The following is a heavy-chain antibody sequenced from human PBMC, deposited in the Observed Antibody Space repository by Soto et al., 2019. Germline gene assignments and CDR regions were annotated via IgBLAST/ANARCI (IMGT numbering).Heavy chain of an antibody. D-gene: IGHD5-18*01. CDR3: ARADTAMVYFDY. V-gene: IGHV4-30-2*01. CDR2: IYHSGST. CDR1: GGSISSGGYS. J-gene: IGHJ4*02. Sequence: QLQLQESGSGLVKPSQTLSLTCAVSGGSISSGGYSWSWIRQPPGKGLEWIGYIYHSGSTYYNPSLKSRVTISVDRSKNQFSLKLSSVTAADTVVYYYARADTAMVYFDYWGQGTLVTVSS.